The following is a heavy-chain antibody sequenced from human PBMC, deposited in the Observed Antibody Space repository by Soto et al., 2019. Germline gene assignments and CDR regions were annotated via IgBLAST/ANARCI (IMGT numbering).Heavy chain of an antibody. J-gene: IGHJ4*02. V-gene: IGHV4-31*11. D-gene: IGHD5-12*01. CDR2: IYYSGST. CDR1: GGSISSGGYY. Sequence: SETLSLTCAVSGGSISSGGYYWSWIRQHPGKGLEWIGYIYYSGSTYYNPSLKSRVTISVDTSKNQFSLKLSSVTAADTAVYYCAREFRYSGYEDYFDYWGQGTLVTVSS. CDR3: AREFRYSGYEDYFDY.